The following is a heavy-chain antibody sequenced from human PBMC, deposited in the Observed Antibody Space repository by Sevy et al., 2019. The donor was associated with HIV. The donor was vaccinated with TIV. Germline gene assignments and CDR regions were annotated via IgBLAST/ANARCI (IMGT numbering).Heavy chain of an antibody. CDR1: GFTFSSYA. CDR3: ARDRQYCSGGTCYHTGYFDY. Sequence: GGSLRLSCAASGFTFSSYAMHWVRQAPGEGLEWVAVISDDGSNKYYADSVKGRFTISRDNSKNTLYLQMSSLRAEDTAMFYCARDRQYCSGGTCYHTGYFDYWGQGTLVTVSS. J-gene: IGHJ4*02. V-gene: IGHV3-30-3*01. CDR2: ISDDGSNK. D-gene: IGHD2-15*01.